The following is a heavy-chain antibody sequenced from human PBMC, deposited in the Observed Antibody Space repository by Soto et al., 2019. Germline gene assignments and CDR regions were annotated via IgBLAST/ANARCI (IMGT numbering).Heavy chain of an antibody. D-gene: IGHD4-17*01. CDR2: INPSGGST. CDR1: GYTFTSYY. J-gene: IGHJ6*02. V-gene: IGHV1-46*01. Sequence: ASVKVSCKASGYTFTSYYMHWVRQAPGQGLEWMGIINPSGGSTSYAQKFQGRVTMTRDTSTSTVYMELSSLRSEDTAVYYCARDNGAGYYYYGMDVWGQGTTVTAP. CDR3: ARDNGAGYYYYGMDV.